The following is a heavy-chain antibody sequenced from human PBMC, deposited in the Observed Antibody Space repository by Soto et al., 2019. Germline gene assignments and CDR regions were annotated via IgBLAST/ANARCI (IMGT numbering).Heavy chain of an antibody. CDR1: GGSISSSSYY. D-gene: IGHD3-22*01. V-gene: IGHV4-39*01. CDR2: IYYSGST. Sequence: PSETLSLTCTVSGGSISSSSYYWGWIRQPPGKGLEWIGSIYYSGSTYYNPSLKSRVTISVDTSKNQFSLKLSSVTAADTAVYYCARQVDSSGYFPNWGQGTLVTVSS. CDR3: ARQVDSSGYFPN. J-gene: IGHJ4*02.